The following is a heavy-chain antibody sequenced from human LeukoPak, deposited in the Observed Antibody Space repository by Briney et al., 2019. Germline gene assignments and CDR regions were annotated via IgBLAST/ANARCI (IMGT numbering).Heavy chain of an antibody. CDR2: IKSKTDGGTT. CDR3: TTVAVIPYYFDY. CDR1: GFTFNSDA. Sequence: GGSLRLSCAASGFTFNSDAMNWVRQAPGKGLEWVGRIKSKTDGGTTDYAAPVKGRFTVSRDDSKNTLYLQMNSLKTEDTAVYYCTTVAVIPYYFDYWGQGTLVTVSS. V-gene: IGHV3-15*01. J-gene: IGHJ4*02. D-gene: IGHD3-22*01.